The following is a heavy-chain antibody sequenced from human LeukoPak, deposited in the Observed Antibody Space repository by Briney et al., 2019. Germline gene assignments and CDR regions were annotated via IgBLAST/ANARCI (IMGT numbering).Heavy chain of an antibody. CDR2: ISGSGGST. CDR1: GFTFSSYG. CDR3: AKDRLGPFDY. D-gene: IGHD1-26*01. J-gene: IGHJ4*02. Sequence: GGTLRLSCAASGFTFSSYGMGWVRQAPGKGLEWVSAISGSGGSTYYADSVKGRFTISRDNSKNTLYLQMNSLRAEDTAVYYCAKDRLGPFDYWGQGTLVTVSS. V-gene: IGHV3-23*01.